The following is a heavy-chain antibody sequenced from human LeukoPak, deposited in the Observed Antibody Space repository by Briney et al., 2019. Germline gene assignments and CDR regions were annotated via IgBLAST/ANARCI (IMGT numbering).Heavy chain of an antibody. J-gene: IGHJ4*02. D-gene: IGHD3-22*01. V-gene: IGHV4-39*07. CDR3: ARASSSGYYFLDY. CDR1: GGSISSSSYY. CDR2: IYYSGST. Sequence: SETLSLTCTVSGGSISSSSYYWGGIRQPPGKGLGWIGSIYYSGSTYYNPSLKSRVTMSVDTSKNQFSLKLSSVTAADTAVYYCARASSSGYYFLDYWGQGTLVTVSS.